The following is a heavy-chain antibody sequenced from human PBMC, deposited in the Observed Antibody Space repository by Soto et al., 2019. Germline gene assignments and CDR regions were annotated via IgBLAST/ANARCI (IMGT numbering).Heavy chain of an antibody. CDR2: ITTDKGKT. J-gene: IGHJ4*02. Sequence: QVQLVQSGPEVKKPGASVKVSCKTSGYTFTSFGISWVRQAPGQGLEWMGWITTDKGKTNYAQKFKGRVTITTDASTSTAYMELRSLRSDDTAVYYCATRSPAFDYWGQGTLVTVSS. CDR1: GYTFTSFG. CDR3: ATRSPAFDY. V-gene: IGHV1-18*01.